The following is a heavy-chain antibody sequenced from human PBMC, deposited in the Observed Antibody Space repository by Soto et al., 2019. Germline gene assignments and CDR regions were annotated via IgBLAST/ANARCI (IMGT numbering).Heavy chain of an antibody. V-gene: IGHV3-74*02. J-gene: IGHJ6*03. CDR2: INSDGSVS. D-gene: IGHD2-15*01. Sequence: EVQLVESGGGLVQPGGSLRLSCAASGFTFSNYWMYWVSQAPGKGLEWVSRINSDGSVSSYADSVKGRLTISRDNVKNTLYLQMDSLRAEDTALYYCARGDCVGGTCYSLAGSFYYDMDVWGKGTTVTVFS. CDR1: GFTFSNYW. CDR3: ARGDCVGGTCYSLAGSFYYDMDV.